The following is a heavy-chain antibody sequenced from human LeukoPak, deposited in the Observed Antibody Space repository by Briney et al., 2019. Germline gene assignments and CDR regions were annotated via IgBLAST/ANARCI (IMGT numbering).Heavy chain of an antibody. D-gene: IGHD3-16*01. CDR3: AKEGDATKYYYYYMDV. Sequence: GASVKVSCKASGYTFTGYYMHWVRQAPGQGLEWMGWINPNSGGTNYAQKLQGRVTMTTDTSTSTAYMELRSLRSDDTAVYYCAKEGDATKYYYYYMDVWGKGTTVTISS. CDR2: INPNSGGT. J-gene: IGHJ6*03. V-gene: IGHV1-2*02. CDR1: GYTFTGYY.